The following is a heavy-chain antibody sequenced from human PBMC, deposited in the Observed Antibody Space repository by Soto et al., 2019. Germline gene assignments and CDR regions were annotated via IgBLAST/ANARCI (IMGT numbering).Heavy chain of an antibody. CDR3: ARQGYFGSGIYHFDS. D-gene: IGHD3-10*01. Sequence: VQLVQSGAEVKKPEASVKVSCKTSGYIFTSYPIHWVRQAPGQRLEWMGWINPAKGDAGSSQGLQGRVTFTSAASANTVHLELINLRSEDTAVYYCARQGYFGSGIYHFDSWGQGTLVTVSA. CDR2: INPAKGDA. CDR1: GYIFTSYP. V-gene: IGHV1-3*01. J-gene: IGHJ4*02.